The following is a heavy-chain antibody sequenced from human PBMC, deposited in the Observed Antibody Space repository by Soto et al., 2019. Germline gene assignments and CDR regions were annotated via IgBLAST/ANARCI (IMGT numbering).Heavy chain of an antibody. Sequence: HPGGSLRLSCAASGFTFSSYGMHWVRQAPGKGLEWVAVIWYDGSNKYYADSVKGRFTISRDNSKNTLYLQMNSLRAEDTAVYYCAREGGYSSSSPIIDAFDIWGQGTMVTVSS. V-gene: IGHV3-33*01. CDR1: GFTFSSYG. D-gene: IGHD6-6*01. CDR3: AREGGYSSSSPIIDAFDI. J-gene: IGHJ3*02. CDR2: IWYDGSNK.